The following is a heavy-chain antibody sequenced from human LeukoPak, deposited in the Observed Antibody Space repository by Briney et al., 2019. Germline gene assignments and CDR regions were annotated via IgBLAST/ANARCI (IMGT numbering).Heavy chain of an antibody. CDR2: MNPNSGNT. V-gene: IGHV1-8*03. Sequence: ASVKVSCKASGYTFTSYDINWVRQATGQGLEWMGWMNPNSGNTVYAQKFQGRVTITRNTSISTAYMELSSLRSEDTAVYYCARGRRQLVRNNWFDPWGQGTLVTVSS. CDR3: ARGRRQLVRNNWFDP. J-gene: IGHJ5*02. D-gene: IGHD6-13*01. CDR1: GYTFTSYD.